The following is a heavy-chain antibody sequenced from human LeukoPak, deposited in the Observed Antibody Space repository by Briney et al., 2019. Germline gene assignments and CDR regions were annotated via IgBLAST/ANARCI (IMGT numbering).Heavy chain of an antibody. CDR3: ASPYCGGDCYNYYYMDV. CDR1: GGSISSSSYY. CDR2: IYYSGST. D-gene: IGHD2-21*01. J-gene: IGHJ6*03. V-gene: IGHV4-39*01. Sequence: SETLSLTCTVSGGSISSSSYYWGWVRQPPGKGLEWIGSIYYSGSTYYNPSLKSRVTISVDTSKNQFSLKLSSVTAADTAVYYCASPYCGGDCYNYYYMDVWGKGTTVTVSS.